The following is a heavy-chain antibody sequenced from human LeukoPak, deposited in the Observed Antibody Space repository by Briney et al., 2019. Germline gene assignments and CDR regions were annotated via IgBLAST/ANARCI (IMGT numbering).Heavy chain of an antibody. J-gene: IGHJ4*02. CDR1: GGTFISYA. CDR3: ATVAGTNY. Sequence: SXKVSCKASGGTFISYAISWVRQAPGQGLEWMGGIIPIFGTANYAQKFQGRVTITTDESTSTAYMELSSLRSEDTAVYYCATVAGTNYWGQGTLVTVSS. D-gene: IGHD6-19*01. V-gene: IGHV1-69*05. CDR2: IIPIFGTA.